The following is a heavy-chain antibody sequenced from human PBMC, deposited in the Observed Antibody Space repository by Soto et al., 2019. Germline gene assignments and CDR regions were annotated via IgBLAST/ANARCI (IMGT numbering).Heavy chain of an antibody. CDR2: IYYSGST. J-gene: IGHJ5*02. Sequence: QVQLQESRPGLVKPSQTLSLTCTVSGGSISSGGYYWSWIRQHQGKGLEWIGYIYYSGSTYYNPFLKGRVTITVDTSKNQFSLKLSSVTAADTAIDYCERSVFTWCQGTRVTLSS. D-gene: IGHD3-10*02. CDR3: ERSVFT. V-gene: IGHV4-31*03. CDR1: GGSISSGGYY.